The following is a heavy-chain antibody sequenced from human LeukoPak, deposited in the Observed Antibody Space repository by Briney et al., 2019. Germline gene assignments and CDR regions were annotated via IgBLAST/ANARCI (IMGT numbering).Heavy chain of an antibody. Sequence: SESLSLTCPVYGRSISSYYWSWIRQPPGKGLEWIGYIYYSVSTNYNTPLKSRVTISVDTTKNQLSLKLSSVTAADKAVYYCARGRASQGYWGQGTLVTVSS. CDR1: GRSISSYY. CDR3: ARGRASQGY. V-gene: IGHV4-59*01. CDR2: IYYSVST. J-gene: IGHJ4*02.